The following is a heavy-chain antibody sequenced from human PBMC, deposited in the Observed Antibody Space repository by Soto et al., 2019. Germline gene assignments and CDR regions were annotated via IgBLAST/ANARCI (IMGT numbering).Heavy chain of an antibody. D-gene: IGHD2-21*01. J-gene: IGHJ4*02. V-gene: IGHV1-46*01. Sequence: ASVKVYCKASGYTFTSYYMHWVRQTHGQGLEWMGIINPSGGSTSYPQKSQGRVTMTRDTSTSTVYMELSSLRSEDTAVYYCARGMHINSGDYHLDYWGQGTLVTVSS. CDR1: GYTFTSYY. CDR2: INPSGGST. CDR3: ARGMHINSGDYHLDY.